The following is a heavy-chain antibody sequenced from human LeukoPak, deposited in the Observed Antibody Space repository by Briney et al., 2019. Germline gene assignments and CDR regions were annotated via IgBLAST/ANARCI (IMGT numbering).Heavy chain of an antibody. CDR2: INAGNGNT. J-gene: IGHJ4*02. V-gene: IGHV1-3*01. D-gene: IGHD6-13*01. CDR3: ARVPRYSSSWYYFDY. Sequence: ASVKVSCKASGYTFTSYAMHWVRQAPGQRLEWMGWINAGNGNTKYSQKFQGRVTITRDTSASTAYMELSSLRSEDTAVYYCARVPRYSSSWYYFDYWGQGTLVTVSS. CDR1: GYTFTSYA.